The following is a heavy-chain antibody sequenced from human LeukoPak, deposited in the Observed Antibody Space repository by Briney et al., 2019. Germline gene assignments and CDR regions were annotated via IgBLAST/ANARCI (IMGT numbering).Heavy chain of an antibody. CDR3: ARDRPNILGLDP. CDR2: ISPASNTI. J-gene: IGHJ5*02. CDR1: GFAFNTYS. Sequence: GGSLRLSCAASGFAFNTYSMNWVRQAPGKGLEWISYISPASNTIYYADSVKGRFTISRDNAKNSVFLQMSSLRDEDTAVYYCARDRPNILGLDPWGQGTLVTVSS. V-gene: IGHV3-48*02. D-gene: IGHD2/OR15-2a*01.